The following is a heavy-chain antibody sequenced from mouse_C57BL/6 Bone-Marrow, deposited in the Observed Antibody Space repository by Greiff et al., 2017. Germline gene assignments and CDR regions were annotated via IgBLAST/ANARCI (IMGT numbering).Heavy chain of an antibody. CDR2: IRSKSSNYAT. D-gene: IGHD2-5*01. V-gene: IGHV10-3*01. J-gene: IGHJ2*01. CDR3: VREDYSNSPPYFDY. Sequence: EVQGVESGGGLVQPKGSLKLSCAASGFTFNTYAMHWVRQAPGKGLEWVARIRSKSSNYATYYADSVKDRFTISRDDSQSMLYLQMNNLKTEDTAMYYCVREDYSNSPPYFDYWGQGTTLTVSS. CDR1: GFTFNTYA.